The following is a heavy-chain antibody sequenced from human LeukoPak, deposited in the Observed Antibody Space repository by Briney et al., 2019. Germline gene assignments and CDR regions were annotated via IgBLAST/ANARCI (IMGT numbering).Heavy chain of an antibody. D-gene: IGHD6-13*01. V-gene: IGHV1-2*02. J-gene: IGHJ4*02. CDR3: ARIAAAGTHFDY. CDR1: GYTFTGYY. Sequence: ASVKVSCKASGYTFTGYYMHWVRQAPGQGLEWMGWINPNGGGTNYAQKFQGRVTMTRDTSISTAYMELSRLRSDDTAVYYCARIAAAGTHFDYWGQGTLVTVSS. CDR2: INPNGGGT.